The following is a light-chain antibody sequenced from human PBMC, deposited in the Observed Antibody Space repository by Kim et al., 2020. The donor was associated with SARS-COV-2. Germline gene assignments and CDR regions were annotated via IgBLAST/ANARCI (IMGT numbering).Light chain of an antibody. CDR1: GSNIGNNY. CDR3: GAWDSSLDALV. Sequence: GQKVTISCSRSGSNIGNNYVSWYQQRPGTAPKLLIYDNNERPSGIPDRFSGSKSGTSATLGITGLQTGDEADYYCGAWDSSLDALVFGGGTQLTVL. CDR2: DNN. V-gene: IGLV1-51*01. J-gene: IGLJ2*01.